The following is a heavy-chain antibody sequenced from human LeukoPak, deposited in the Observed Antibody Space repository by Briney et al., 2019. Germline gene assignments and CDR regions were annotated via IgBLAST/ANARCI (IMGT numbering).Heavy chain of an antibody. V-gene: IGHV3-74*01. CDR1: GFPFSSYW. CDR2: INSDGSST. Sequence: GGSQRLSCAASGFPFSSYWRHWGRQAAGRGVVWVSRINSDGSSTSYADSVKGRFTISRDNAKNTLYLQMNSLRAEDTAVYYCARRRDLDYWGQGTLVTVSS. CDR3: ARRRDLDY. J-gene: IGHJ4*02.